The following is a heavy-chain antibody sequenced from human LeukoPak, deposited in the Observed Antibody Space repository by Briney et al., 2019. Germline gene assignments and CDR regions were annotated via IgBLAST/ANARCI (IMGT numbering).Heavy chain of an antibody. CDR1: GYTFTSYY. V-gene: IGHV1-46*01. Sequence: GASVKVSCKASGYTFTSYYMHWVRQAPGKGLEWKGKINPTGGSTTYAQKFQGRVTMTTDTSTSTTYMELSSLRSDDTAVYYCERSDQWELMLAVDDGLDIWGQGTMVTVSS. D-gene: IGHD1-26*01. CDR2: INPTGGST. J-gene: IGHJ3*02. CDR3: ERSDQWELMLAVDDGLDI.